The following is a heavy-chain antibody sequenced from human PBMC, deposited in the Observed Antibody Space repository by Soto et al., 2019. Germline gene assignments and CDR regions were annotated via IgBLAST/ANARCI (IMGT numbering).Heavy chain of an antibody. Sequence: GGSLRLSCAASGFTFSSYGMHWVRQAPGKGLEWVAVISYDGSNKYYADSVKGRFTISRDNSKNTLYLQMNSLRAEDTAVYYCAKDTNGDYEFYLPIPRYYYMDVWGKGTTVTVSS. D-gene: IGHD4-17*01. V-gene: IGHV3-30*18. CDR1: GFTFSSYG. J-gene: IGHJ6*03. CDR2: ISYDGSNK. CDR3: AKDTNGDYEFYLPIPRYYYMDV.